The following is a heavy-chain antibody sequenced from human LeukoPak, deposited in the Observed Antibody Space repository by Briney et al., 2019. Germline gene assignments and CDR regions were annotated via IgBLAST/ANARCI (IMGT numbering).Heavy chain of an antibody. CDR3: VGRNSRGHYGSEYFDY. CDR2: FDYSGST. V-gene: IGHV4-39*02. CDR1: GASLRSSSYY. D-gene: IGHD3-22*01. Sequence: SETLSLTCTVSGASLRSSSYYWGWIRQPPGKGLEWIGTFDYSGSTYYNPSLKSRVSISADTAKNHFSLKLTSVTAADTAVYFCVGRNSRGHYGSEYFDYWGQGTLVAVSS. J-gene: IGHJ4*02.